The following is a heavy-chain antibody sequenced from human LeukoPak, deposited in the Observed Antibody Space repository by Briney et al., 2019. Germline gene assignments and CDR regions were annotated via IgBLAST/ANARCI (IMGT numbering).Heavy chain of an antibody. D-gene: IGHD3-9*01. CDR3: ARDPTRRYPFDY. CDR2: IYYSGST. J-gene: IGHJ4*02. V-gene: IGHV4-59*01. CDR1: GGAITGYY. Sequence: SETLSLTCTVSGGAITGYYWSWIRQPPGKGLEWIGYIYYSGSTNYNPSLKSRVTMSVDTSKKQFSLKLSSVTAADTAVYYCARDPTRRYPFDYWGQGTLVTVSS.